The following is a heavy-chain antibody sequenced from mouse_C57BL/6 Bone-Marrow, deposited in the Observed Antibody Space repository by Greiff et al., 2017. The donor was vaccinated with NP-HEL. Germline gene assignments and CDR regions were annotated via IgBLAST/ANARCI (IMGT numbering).Heavy chain of an antibody. J-gene: IGHJ2*01. V-gene: IGHV1-26*01. CDR1: GYTFTDYY. CDR2: INPNNGGT. Sequence: VQLQQPGPELVKPGASVKISCKASGYTFTDYYMNWVKQSHGKSLEWIGDINPNNGGTSYKQKFKGKATLTVDKSSSTAYMELRSLTSEDSAVYYCARRGGWDDRDYSDDWGKGTTLTVSS. D-gene: IGHD4-1*01. CDR3: ARRGGWDDRDYSDD.